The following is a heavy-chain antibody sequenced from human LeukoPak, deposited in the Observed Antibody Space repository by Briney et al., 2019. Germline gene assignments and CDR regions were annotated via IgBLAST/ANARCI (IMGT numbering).Heavy chain of an antibody. CDR1: GFTFTTYA. Sequence: GGSLRLSCAASGFTFTTYAMAWVRQAPGKGLEWVSVISASGTAHYADSMKGRFTISRDNSKNTVYLQLNSLRPEDTAVYYCAKARVTTGYYMQVDYWGQGTLVTVSS. D-gene: IGHD3-9*01. CDR2: ISASGTA. V-gene: IGHV3-23*01. J-gene: IGHJ4*02. CDR3: AKARVTTGYYMQVDY.